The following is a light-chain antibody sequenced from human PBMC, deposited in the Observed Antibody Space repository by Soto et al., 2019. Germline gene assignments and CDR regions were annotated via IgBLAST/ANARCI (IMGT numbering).Light chain of an antibody. V-gene: IGKV3-15*01. J-gene: IGKJ1*01. CDR1: QSVSSN. Sequence: EIVMTQSPATLSVSPGERATLSCRASQSVSSNLAWYQQKPGQATRLLIYGASTRATGIPARFSGSGSGTEFTLTMSSLQSEDFAVYYCQHYNNWPPWTFGQGTRVEI. CDR3: QHYNNWPPWT. CDR2: GAS.